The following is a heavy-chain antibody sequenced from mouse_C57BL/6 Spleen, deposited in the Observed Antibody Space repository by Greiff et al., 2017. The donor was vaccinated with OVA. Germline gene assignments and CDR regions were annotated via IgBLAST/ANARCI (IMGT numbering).Heavy chain of an antibody. CDR1: GFNIKDDY. D-gene: IGHD1-1*02. CDR3: TTKDYGKAMDY. J-gene: IGHJ4*01. CDR2: IDPENGDT. V-gene: IGHV14-4*01. Sequence: VQLKESGAELVRPGASVKLSCTASGFNIKDDYMHWVKQRPEQGLEWIGWIDPENGDTEYASKFQGKATITADTSSNTAYLQLSSLTSEDTAVYYCTTKDYGKAMDYWGQGTAVTVSS.